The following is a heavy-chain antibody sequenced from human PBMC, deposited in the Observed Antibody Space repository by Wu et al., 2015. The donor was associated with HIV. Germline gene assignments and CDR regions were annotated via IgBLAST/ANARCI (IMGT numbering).Heavy chain of an antibody. CDR1: GGSISSGDYY. J-gene: IGHJ6*02. CDR3: ARDGSYDILTGYCRGGMDV. CDR2: IYYSGST. Sequence: QVQLQESGPGLVKPSQTLSLTCTVSGGSISSGDYYWSWIRQPPGKGLEWIGYIYYSGSTYYNPSLKSRVTISVDTSKNQFSLKLSSVTAADSAVYYRARDGSYDILTGYCRGGMDVWGQGTTVTVSS. V-gene: IGHV4-30-4*08. D-gene: IGHD3-9*01.